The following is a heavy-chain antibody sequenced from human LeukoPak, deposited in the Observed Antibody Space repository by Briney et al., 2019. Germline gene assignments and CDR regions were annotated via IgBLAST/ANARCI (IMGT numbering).Heavy chain of an antibody. V-gene: IGHV1-8*01. D-gene: IGHD6-13*01. CDR1: GYTFTSSD. J-gene: IGHJ6*02. CDR2: MNPSSGNT. Sequence: HGASVKVSCKASGYTFTSSDINWVRQATGQGLEWMGWMNPSSGNTDYAQKFQGRVTMTRNTSISTAYMELSSLRSEDTAVYYCARGQKDNGVSSSWYYFGMDVWGQGTTVTVSS. CDR3: ARGQKDNGVSSSWYYFGMDV.